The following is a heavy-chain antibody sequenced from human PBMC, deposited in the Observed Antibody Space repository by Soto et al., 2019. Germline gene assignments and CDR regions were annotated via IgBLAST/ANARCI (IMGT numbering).Heavy chain of an antibody. V-gene: IGHV4-59*08. CDR3: ARLGSGYSYGLDY. D-gene: IGHD5-18*01. CDR1: GGSISSYY. J-gene: IGHJ4*02. CDR2: IYYSGST. Sequence: SETLSLTGTVSGGSISSYYWSWIRQPPGKGLEWIGYIYYSGSTNYNPSLKSRVTISVDTSKNQFSLKLSSVTAADTAVYYCARLGSGYSYGLDYWGQGTLVT.